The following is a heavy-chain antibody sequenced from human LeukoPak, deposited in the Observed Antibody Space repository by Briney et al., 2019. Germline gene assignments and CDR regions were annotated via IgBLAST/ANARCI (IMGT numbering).Heavy chain of an antibody. J-gene: IGHJ3*02. CDR3: ARGTLEWELLLDDAFDI. CDR2: INHSGST. D-gene: IGHD1-26*01. V-gene: IGHV4-34*01. Sequence: SETLSLTCAVYGGSFSGYYWSWIRQPPGKGLEWIGEINHSGSTNYNPSLKSRVTISADTSKNQFSLKLSSVTAADTAVYYCARGTLEWELLLDDAFDIWGQGTMVTVSS. CDR1: GGSFSGYY.